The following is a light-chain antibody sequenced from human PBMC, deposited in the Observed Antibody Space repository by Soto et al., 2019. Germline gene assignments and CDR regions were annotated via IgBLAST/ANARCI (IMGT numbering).Light chain of an antibody. V-gene: IGKV3-20*01. J-gene: IGKJ2*01. CDR1: QTVHSSF. CDR2: GTS. CDR3: QQHGGSPPYT. Sequence: EVVLTQSRGTLSLSPGDRATVSCRASQTVHSSFFAWYQQKGGQAPRLLIYGTSKRAAGIPDRFSGHWSGTDFTLTIDGLEPEDFAMYFCQQHGGSPPYTFGRGTRLEI.